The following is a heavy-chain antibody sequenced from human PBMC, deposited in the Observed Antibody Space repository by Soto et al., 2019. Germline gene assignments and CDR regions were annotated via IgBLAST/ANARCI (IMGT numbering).Heavy chain of an antibody. Sequence: QVQLLQSGAEVKKPGASVKVSCKASGYTFTGYFMHWVRQAPGQGLEWMGWINPYSGGADYAQSFQGRVTMTRDTSISTVYMELSRLRFDDTAVYYCAGVIRGAYYNSPLDTWGQGTVVTVSS. CDR1: GYTFTGYF. J-gene: IGHJ5*02. V-gene: IGHV1-2*02. CDR3: AGVIRGAYYNSPLDT. CDR2: INPYSGGA. D-gene: IGHD3-10*01.